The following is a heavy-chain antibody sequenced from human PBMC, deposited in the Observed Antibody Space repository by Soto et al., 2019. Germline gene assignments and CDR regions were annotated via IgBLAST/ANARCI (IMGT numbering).Heavy chain of an antibody. J-gene: IGHJ4*02. CDR1: GSTVSSNY. CDR3: ARDSRNRNFFDF. V-gene: IGHV3-53*01. D-gene: IGHD2-2*01. Sequence: PGGSLRLSCAASGSTVSSNYMTWVRQAPGKGLEWVSVLYSGGSTYYADSVKGRFTISRDSSKNTLYLQMNSLRAEDTALYYCARDSRNRNFFDFWGQGTLVTVSS. CDR2: LYSGGST.